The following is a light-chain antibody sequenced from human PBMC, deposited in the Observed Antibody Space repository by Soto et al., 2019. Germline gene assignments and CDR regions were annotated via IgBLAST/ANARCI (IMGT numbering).Light chain of an antibody. J-gene: IGLJ3*02. Sequence: QSVLIRPPSASGTPGQRVTISCSGSGSNIGSNFVNWYQQVPGTAPKLLVYGDHLRLSGVPDRFSASKSGTSASLAISGLQSEDEAQYYCATWDDSQNGYWVFGGGTKLTVL. CDR2: GDH. CDR1: GSNIGSNF. CDR3: ATWDDSQNGYWV. V-gene: IGLV1-44*01.